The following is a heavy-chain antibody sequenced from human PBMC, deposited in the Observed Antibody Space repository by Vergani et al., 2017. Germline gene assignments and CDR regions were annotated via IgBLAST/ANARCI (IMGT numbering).Heavy chain of an antibody. D-gene: IGHD3-16*01. CDR3: ARDLRPTVGLGFYHYMDV. CDR2: IIPLFHVA. CDR1: GGTFSNHG. J-gene: IGHJ6*03. Sequence: QVQLLQSGAAVKKPGSSVKVSCKASGGTFSNHGINWLRRAPGQGLEWMGGIIPLFHVANYAQKFQGRVAINADESTNTVYMDLSSLKSEDTAIYYCARDLRPTVGLGFYHYMDVWGEGTSVIGSS. V-gene: IGHV1-69*01.